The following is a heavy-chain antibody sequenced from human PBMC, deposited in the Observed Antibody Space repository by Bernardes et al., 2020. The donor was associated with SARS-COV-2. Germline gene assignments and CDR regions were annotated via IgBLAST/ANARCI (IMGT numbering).Heavy chain of an antibody. CDR1: GGSFSDHY. D-gene: IGHD3-16*01. V-gene: IGHV4-34*01. J-gene: IGHJ4*02. CDR2: IRHSGAT. CDR3: ARVLGARGLYYFDY. Sequence: SETLSLTCSIYGGSFSDHYWGWIRQPPGKGLEWIGDIRHSGATKYNSSLKSRVTISIDTSKNQFSLRLHSLTVADTAVYYCARVLGARGLYYFDYWGQGTPVTGSA.